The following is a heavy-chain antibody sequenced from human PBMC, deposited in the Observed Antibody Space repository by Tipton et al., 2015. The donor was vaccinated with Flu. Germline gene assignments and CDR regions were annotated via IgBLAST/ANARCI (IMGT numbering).Heavy chain of an antibody. CDR1: GDSMRSYY. CDR3: ARDQTYYYGSSDAFDI. D-gene: IGHD3-10*01. V-gene: IGHV4-59*01. CDR2: IYYNVST. Sequence: TLSLTCSVSGDSMRSYYWRWIRQPPGKGLEWIGTIYYNVSTDYNSSLSSRLTISVDMSKNQFSLKLTSVTAADTAVYYCARDQTYYYGSSDAFDIWVQGTMVTVSS. J-gene: IGHJ3*02.